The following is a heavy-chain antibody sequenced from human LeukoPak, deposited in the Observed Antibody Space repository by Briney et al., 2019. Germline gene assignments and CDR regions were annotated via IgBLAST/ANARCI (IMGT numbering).Heavy chain of an antibody. J-gene: IGHJ5*02. CDR1: GFTFSNYN. D-gene: IGHD3-10*01. Sequence: GGSLRLSCAASGFTFSNYNMNWVRQAPGKGLEWVSSMSDSSNYIYYADSVKGRFTISRDNAKNSLFLQMNSLRAEDTAVYYCARDFSGSGESADHWGQGTLVTVSS. CDR3: ARDFSGSGESADH. V-gene: IGHV3-21*01. CDR2: MSDSSNYI.